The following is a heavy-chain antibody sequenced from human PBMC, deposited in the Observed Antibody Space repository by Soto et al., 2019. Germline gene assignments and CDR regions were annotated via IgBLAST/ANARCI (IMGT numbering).Heavy chain of an antibody. Sequence: QVQLQQWGAGLLKPSETLSLTCGVFGGSFSGYYWTWIRQPPGKGLEWIGEIYHSGGTNYHPSLESRVNISVDTSNNHFSRILSSVTAADTAVYYCARGALVWFGAHDYYGMDVWGQGTTVTVSS. CDR3: ARGALVWFGAHDYYGMDV. J-gene: IGHJ6*02. D-gene: IGHD3-10*01. V-gene: IGHV4-34*01. CDR2: IYHSGGT. CDR1: GGSFSGYY.